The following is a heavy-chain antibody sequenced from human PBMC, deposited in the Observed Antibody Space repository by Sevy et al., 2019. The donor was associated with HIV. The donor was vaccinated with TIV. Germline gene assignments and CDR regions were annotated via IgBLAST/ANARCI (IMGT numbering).Heavy chain of an antibody. J-gene: IGHJ5*02. CDR1: GASISSNGYY. CDR3: AHDSSGYGTWIDP. Sequence: SETLSLTCTVSGASISSNGYYWGWICQPPGKGLEWIGSMYYSGNTYYNPSLKSRVTISVDTSKYQFSLMLSSVTAADTAVYYCAHDSSGYGTWIDPWGQGTLVTFSS. CDR2: MYYSGNT. D-gene: IGHD3-22*01. V-gene: IGHV4-39*01.